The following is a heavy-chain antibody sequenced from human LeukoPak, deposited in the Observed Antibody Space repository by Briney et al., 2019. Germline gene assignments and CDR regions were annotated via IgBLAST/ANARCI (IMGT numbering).Heavy chain of an antibody. V-gene: IGHV4-4*07. CDR2: IYTSGST. Sequence: PSETLSLTCTVSGGSISSYYRSWIRQPAGKGLEWIGRIYTSGSTNYNPSLKSRVTMSVDTSKNQFSLKLSSVTAADTAVYYCARDRGITIFGVVNRPYYFDYWGQGTLVTVSS. CDR3: ARDRGITIFGVVNRPYYFDY. CDR1: GGSISSYY. J-gene: IGHJ4*02. D-gene: IGHD3-3*01.